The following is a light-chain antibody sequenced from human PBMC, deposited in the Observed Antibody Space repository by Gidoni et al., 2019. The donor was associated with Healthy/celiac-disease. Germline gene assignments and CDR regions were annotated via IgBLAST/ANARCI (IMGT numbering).Light chain of an antibody. CDR3: QQYNNWRKT. Sequence: DIVMTQSPATLSVSLGERATLSCRASQSVSSNVAWYQQKPGQAPRLLIYGASTRATGIPARFSGSGSGTEFTLTISSLQSEDFAVYYCQQYNNWRKTFGQGTKLEIK. CDR2: GAS. CDR1: QSVSSN. V-gene: IGKV3-15*01. J-gene: IGKJ2*01.